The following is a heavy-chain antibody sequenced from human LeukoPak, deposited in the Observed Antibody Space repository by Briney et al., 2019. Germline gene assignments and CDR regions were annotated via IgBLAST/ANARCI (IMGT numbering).Heavy chain of an antibody. CDR3: AELGITMIGGV. CDR1: GFTISDYY. V-gene: IGHV3-11*04. Sequence: GGSLSLSCAASGFTISDYYLSWMRQAPGKGLEGVSYISSSSSTIYYADSVKGRFTISRDNAKNSLYLQMNSLRAEDTAVYYCAELGITMIGGVWGKGTTVTISS. D-gene: IGHD3-10*02. J-gene: IGHJ6*04. CDR2: ISSSSSTI.